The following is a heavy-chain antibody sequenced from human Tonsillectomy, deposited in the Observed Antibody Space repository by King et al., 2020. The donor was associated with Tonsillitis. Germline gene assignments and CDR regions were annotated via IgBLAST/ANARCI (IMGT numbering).Heavy chain of an antibody. V-gene: IGHV3-74*01. CDR3: ERALNTMIRGGGDNWFGP. J-gene: IGHJ5*02. CDR2: INSDGSRI. CDR1: GFTFSSYW. D-gene: IGHD3-10*01. Sequence: VQLVESGGDLVQPGGSLRLSCAASGFTFSSYWMHWVRQAPGKGPVWVSRINSDGSRISYADSVKGRFPISRDNAKNTLYLQMNRLIAEDTAVYYCERALNTMIRGGGDNWFGPWGQGTLVTVSS.